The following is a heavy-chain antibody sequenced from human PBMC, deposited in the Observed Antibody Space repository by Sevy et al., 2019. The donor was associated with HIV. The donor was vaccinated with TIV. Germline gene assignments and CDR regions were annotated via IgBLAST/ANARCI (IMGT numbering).Heavy chain of an antibody. D-gene: IGHD2-8*01. V-gene: IGHV3-30-3*01. CDR3: ARVAVSYCTNDCYHRFDY. Sequence: GGSLRLSCAVSGFSFSHYAFHWVRQAPGKGLEWVSLISYDGTYKYYADSVKGRFTISRDNSKNTLYLQMNSLRGNDTAVYYCARVAVSYCTNDCYHRFDYWGPGPWSPSPQ. CDR2: ISYDGTYK. CDR1: GFSFSHYA. J-gene: IGHJ4*02.